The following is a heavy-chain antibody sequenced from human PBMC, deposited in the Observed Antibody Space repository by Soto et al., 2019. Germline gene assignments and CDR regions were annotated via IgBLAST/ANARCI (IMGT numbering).Heavy chain of an antibody. J-gene: IGHJ3*02. D-gene: IGHD1-26*01. CDR1: GFTFSSYA. V-gene: IGHV3-30*04. CDR2: ISYDGSNK. Sequence: GWSLRLSCAASGFTFSSYAMHWVRQAPGKGLEWVAVISYDGSNKYYADSVKGRFTISRDNSKNTLYLQMNSLRAEDTAVYYCARAPQVGADAFDIWGQGTMVTVSS. CDR3: ARAPQVGADAFDI.